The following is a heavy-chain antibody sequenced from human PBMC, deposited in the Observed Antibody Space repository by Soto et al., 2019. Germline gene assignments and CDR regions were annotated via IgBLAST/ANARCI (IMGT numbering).Heavy chain of an antibody. Sequence: QVHLVQSGAEVKTPGASVTISCKASGYTFSDYGIHWIRQAPGQRHDWLGWILCLNDRKEYSQKFKGRISLTRDTSASTAYIGLSRLRSEDTAVYYCARGRRTCTEQTCYTDFDFWGQGSLVSVSS. CDR1: GYTFSDYG. J-gene: IGHJ4*02. CDR2: ILCLNDRK. CDR3: ARGRRTCTEQTCYTDFDF. V-gene: IGHV1-3*01. D-gene: IGHD2-2*02.